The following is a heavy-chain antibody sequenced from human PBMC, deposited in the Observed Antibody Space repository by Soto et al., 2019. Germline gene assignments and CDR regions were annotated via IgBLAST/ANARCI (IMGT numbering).Heavy chain of an antibody. CDR3: ARDYDSSGYPRYYLDY. CDR1: GFTFSSYG. V-gene: IGHV3-33*01. J-gene: IGHJ4*02. D-gene: IGHD3-22*01. CDR2: IWYDGSNK. Sequence: QVQLVESGGGVVQPGRSLRLSCAASGFTFSSYGMHWVRQAPGKGLEWVAVIWYDGSNKYYADSVKGRFTISRDNSKNXLYLQMNSLRAEDTAVYYCARDYDSSGYPRYYLDYWGQGTLVTVSS.